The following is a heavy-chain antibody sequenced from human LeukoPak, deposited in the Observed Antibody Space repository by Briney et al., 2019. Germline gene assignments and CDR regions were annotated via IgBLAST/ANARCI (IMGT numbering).Heavy chain of an antibody. V-gene: IGHV3-30*04. CDR2: ISYDGSNK. J-gene: IGHJ3*02. CDR3: ARPLRATTDAFDI. Sequence: PGGSLRLSCAASEFTFSSYAMHWVRQAPGKGLEWVAVISYDGSNKYYADSVKGRFTISRDNSKNTLYLQMNSLRAEDTAVYYCARPLRATTDAFDIWGQGTMVTVSS. CDR1: EFTFSSYA. D-gene: IGHD5-12*01.